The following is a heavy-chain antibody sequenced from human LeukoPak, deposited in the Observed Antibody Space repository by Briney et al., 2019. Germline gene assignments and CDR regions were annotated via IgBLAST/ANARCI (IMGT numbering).Heavy chain of an antibody. CDR2: IYYSGST. CDR1: GGSISSSY. Sequence: PSETLSLTCTASGGSISSSYWSWIRQPPGKGLEWIGYIYYSGSTNYNPSLKSRVTISVDTSKSQFSLKLSSVTAADTAVYYCARGQLVGDYWGQGTLVTVSS. CDR3: ARGQLVGDY. J-gene: IGHJ4*02. V-gene: IGHV4-59*01. D-gene: IGHD6-13*01.